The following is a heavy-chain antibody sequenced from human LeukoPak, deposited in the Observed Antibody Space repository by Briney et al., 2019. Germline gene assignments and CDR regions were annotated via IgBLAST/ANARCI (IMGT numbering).Heavy chain of an antibody. Sequence: PGGSLRLSCAGSGFTFSSYGMHWVRQAPGKGLEWVAVIWYDGSNKYYADSVKGRFTISRDNSKNTLYLQMNSLRAEDTAVYYCARAYYYDSSGYYFPSDAFDIWGQGTMVTVSS. CDR2: IWYDGSNK. CDR3: ARAYYYDSSGYYFPSDAFDI. J-gene: IGHJ3*02. D-gene: IGHD3-22*01. V-gene: IGHV3-33*08. CDR1: GFTFSSYG.